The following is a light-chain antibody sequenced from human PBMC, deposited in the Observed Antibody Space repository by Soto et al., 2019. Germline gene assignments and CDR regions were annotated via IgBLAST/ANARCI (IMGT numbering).Light chain of an antibody. CDR2: GAP. J-gene: IGKJ1*01. V-gene: IGKV3-20*01. CDR3: QQYVNLPRA. CDR1: QSIGNNQ. Sequence: VVLTQSPGTLYLSPGERATLSCRASQSIGNNQLAWDQQKPGQAPRLPIYGAPSRATGIPDRFSGIGSGTDFTLTISRLEPEDFAVYYCQQYVNLPRAFGQGTKVEAK.